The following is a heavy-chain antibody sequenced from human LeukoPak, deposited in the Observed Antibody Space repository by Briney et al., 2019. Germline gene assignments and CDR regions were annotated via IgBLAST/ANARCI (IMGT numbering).Heavy chain of an antibody. V-gene: IGHV3-7*01. CDR3: ARDVAYSAFDY. D-gene: IGHD2-21*01. CDR2: IRPDGSEG. Sequence: GGSLRLSCTTSGITFSNSWMSWARQAPGKGLEWVATIRPDGSEGYYADSVRGRFTISRDNSKNSFYLQMSSLRAEDTGVFCCARDVAYSAFDYWGQGTLVTVSS. J-gene: IGHJ4*02. CDR1: GITFSNSW.